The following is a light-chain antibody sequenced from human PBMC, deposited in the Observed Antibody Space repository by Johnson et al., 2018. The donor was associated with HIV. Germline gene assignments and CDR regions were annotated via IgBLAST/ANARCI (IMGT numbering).Light chain of an antibody. CDR3: GTWDTSPGAHYV. Sequence: QPVLTQPPSVSAAPGQKVTISCSGSSSNIGTNYVSWYQQFPGTAPKLLIFDKNKRPSGIPDRFSASQSGTSATLDITGLQTGDEADYYCGTWDTSPGAHYVFGSGTKVTVL. CDR1: SSNIGTNY. V-gene: IGLV1-51*01. J-gene: IGLJ1*01. CDR2: DKN.